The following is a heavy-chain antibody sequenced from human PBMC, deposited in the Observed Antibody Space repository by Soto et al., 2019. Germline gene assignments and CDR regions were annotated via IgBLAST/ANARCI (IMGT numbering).Heavy chain of an antibody. CDR2: ITPYTGNT. V-gene: IGHV1-18*01. Sequence: QVQLVQSGAEVKNPGASVKVSCQASNYLFGAFGISWGRQAPGQGLEWMGWITPYTGNTHYAEKFQDRVTMTADKSTTTAYMEVRRLTSDDPAVYFCARISARRNDFDVWGQGTVVTVSS. J-gene: IGHJ3*01. CDR1: NYLFGAFG. CDR3: ARISARRNDFDV.